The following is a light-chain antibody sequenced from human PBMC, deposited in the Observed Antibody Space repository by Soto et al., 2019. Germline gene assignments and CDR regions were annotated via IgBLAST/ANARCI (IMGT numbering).Light chain of an antibody. CDR2: GAS. Sequence: EIVLTQSPGTLSLSPGERATLSCRASQSVSSSYLAWYQQKPGQAPRLLIYGASSRATGIPDRFSGSGSGTEFTLTISRLEPDDFAVYYCQQYGSSPLTFGVRTKVEIK. CDR1: QSVSSSY. CDR3: QQYGSSPLT. J-gene: IGKJ4*01. V-gene: IGKV3-20*01.